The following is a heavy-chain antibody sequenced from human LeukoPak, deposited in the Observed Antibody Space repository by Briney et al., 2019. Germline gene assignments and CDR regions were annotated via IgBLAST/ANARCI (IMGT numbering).Heavy chain of an antibody. J-gene: IGHJ4*02. CDR2: ISYDGSNK. CDR1: GFTFSSYA. Sequence: QPGRSLRLSCAASGFTFSSYAMHWVRQAPGKGLEWVAVISYDGSNKYYADSVKGRFTISRDNSKNTLYPQMNSLRAEDTAVYYCARERTPRYYYDSSGYYFDYWGQGTLVTVSS. CDR3: ARERTPRYYYDSSGYYFDY. D-gene: IGHD3-22*01. V-gene: IGHV3-30*04.